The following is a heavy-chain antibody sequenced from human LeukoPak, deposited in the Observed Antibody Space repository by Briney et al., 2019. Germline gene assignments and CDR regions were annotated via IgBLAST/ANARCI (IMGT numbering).Heavy chain of an antibody. CDR2: IYHSGST. J-gene: IGHJ1*01. D-gene: IGHD1-26*01. CDR1: GYSISSGYY. CDR3: ASELVDEYFQH. V-gene: IGHV4-38-2*02. Sequence: SETLSLTCTVSGYSISSGYYWGWIRQPPGKGLEWIGSIYHSGSTYYNPSLKSRATISVDTSKNQFSLKLSSVTAADTAVYYCASELVDEYFQHWGQGTLVTVSS.